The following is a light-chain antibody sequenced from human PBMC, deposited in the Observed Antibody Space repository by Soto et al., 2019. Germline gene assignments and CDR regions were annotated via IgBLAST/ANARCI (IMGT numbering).Light chain of an antibody. CDR3: QQYEDLPLT. Sequence: DIQMTQSPSSLSASVGDRVTITCQASQDISKFLNWYQLKPGKAPRLLIFDASSVETGVPSRFSGSGSGTHFTFTIDSLQAEHLATYYCQQYEDLPLTFGGGTTVEI. V-gene: IGKV1-33*01. CDR1: QDISKF. J-gene: IGKJ4*01. CDR2: DAS.